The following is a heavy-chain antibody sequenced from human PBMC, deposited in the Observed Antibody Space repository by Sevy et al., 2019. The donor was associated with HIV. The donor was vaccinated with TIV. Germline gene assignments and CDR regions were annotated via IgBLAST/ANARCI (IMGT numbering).Heavy chain of an antibody. J-gene: IGHJ4*02. CDR1: GFSFSDYR. D-gene: IGHD1-26*01. CDR3: ARDTREILGSAFDY. CDR2: ISYDGRNNN. Sequence: GGSLRLSCAASGFSFSDYRMHWVRQAPGKGLEWVAVISYDGRNNNYNADSVKGRFTISRDNSKNTLYLQMNSLRAEDTAIYYCARDTREILGSAFDYWGQGTLVTVSS. V-gene: IGHV3-30*03.